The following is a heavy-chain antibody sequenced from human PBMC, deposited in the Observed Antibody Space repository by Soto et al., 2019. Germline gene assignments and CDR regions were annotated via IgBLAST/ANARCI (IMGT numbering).Heavy chain of an antibody. CDR1: GFTFSGSA. Sequence: GGSLRLSCAASGFTFSGSAMHWVRQASGKGLEWVGRIRSKANSYATAYAASVKGRFTISRDDSKNTAYLQMNSLKTEDTAVYYCTRHRGGRHSSPYFDYWGQGTLVTVSS. V-gene: IGHV3-73*01. D-gene: IGHD6-13*01. CDR2: IRSKANSYAT. J-gene: IGHJ4*02. CDR3: TRHRGGRHSSPYFDY.